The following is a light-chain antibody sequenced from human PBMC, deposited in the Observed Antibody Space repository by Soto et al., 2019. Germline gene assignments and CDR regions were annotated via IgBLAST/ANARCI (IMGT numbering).Light chain of an antibody. Sequence: EIVLTQSPGTLSLSPGERATLSCRASESVYSTHLRWYRQKRGQAPRLLIYATSTRATGIPDRFSGSGSGTDFTLTISRLEPEDFAVYYCHQYGSSPYTFGQGTKLEIK. J-gene: IGKJ2*01. CDR3: HQYGSSPYT. CDR2: ATS. V-gene: IGKV3-20*01. CDR1: ESVYSTH.